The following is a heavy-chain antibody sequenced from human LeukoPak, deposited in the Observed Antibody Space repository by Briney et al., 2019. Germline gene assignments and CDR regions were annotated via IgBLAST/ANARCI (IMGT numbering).Heavy chain of an antibody. D-gene: IGHD4-17*01. CDR3: ARKATTGPTKAAFDI. Sequence: PSETLSLTCAVSGYSISSSNYWGWIRQAPGKGLEWIGHIYYSGSIYYNPSLKSRVTMSVDTSKNQFSLKLSSVTAVDTAVYYCARKATTGPTKAAFDIWGQGTMVTVSS. CDR2: IYYSGSI. V-gene: IGHV4-28*05. CDR1: GYSISSSNY. J-gene: IGHJ3*02.